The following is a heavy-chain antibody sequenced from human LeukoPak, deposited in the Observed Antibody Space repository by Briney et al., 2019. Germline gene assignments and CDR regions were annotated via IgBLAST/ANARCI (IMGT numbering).Heavy chain of an antibody. CDR2: IKSRTDGWTT. CDR1: GFIFNKAW. CDR3: TTESRVRIVVRPSGNGPLYYNSMDV. Sequence: GGSLRLSCAASGFIFNKAWMTWVRQTPGKGLEWVGRIKSRTDGWTTEYGGSVKGRFTISRDDSRNILYLHINSLKSEDTAVYYCTTESRVRIVVRPSGNGPLYYNSMDVWGKGTTVTVSS. V-gene: IGHV3-15*01. J-gene: IGHJ6*03. D-gene: IGHD2-8*01.